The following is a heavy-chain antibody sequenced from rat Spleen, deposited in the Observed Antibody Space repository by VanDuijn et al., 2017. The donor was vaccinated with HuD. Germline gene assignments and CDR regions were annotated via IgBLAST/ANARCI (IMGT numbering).Heavy chain of an antibody. CDR1: GFTFSNYD. CDR2: ISTSGGRT. D-gene: IGHD1-12*02. J-gene: IGHJ4*01. Sequence: EVQLVESGGGLVQPGRSLKLSCAASGFTFSNYDMAWVRQAPTKGLEWVASISTSGGRTYYRDSVKGRFTVSRDNAKSTLYLQMDSLRSEDTATYYCATDGYYDGTYYSVYVMDAWGQGASVTVSS. V-gene: IGHV5-27*01. CDR3: ATDGYYDGTYYSVYVMDA.